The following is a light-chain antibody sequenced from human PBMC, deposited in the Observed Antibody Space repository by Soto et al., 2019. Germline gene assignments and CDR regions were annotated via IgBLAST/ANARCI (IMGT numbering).Light chain of an antibody. V-gene: IGKV1-5*01. J-gene: IGKJ1*01. CDR1: QTVERW. CDR3: QQYKDYVWR. CDR2: DVS. Sequence: DIHITYSPFTRPTSGAYRVTISCRASQTVERWLDWYQQKTGKATKLLLSDVSSLERGVPSRFSGSGSATEFTLTISGLQSDDFATYYCQQYKDYVWRFGQGTKV.